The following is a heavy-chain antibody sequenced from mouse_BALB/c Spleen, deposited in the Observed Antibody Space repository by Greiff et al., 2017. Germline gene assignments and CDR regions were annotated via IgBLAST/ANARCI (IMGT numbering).Heavy chain of an antibody. CDR3: ARSLYYDYDWFAY. V-gene: IGHV1S81*02. CDR2: INPSNGRT. Sequence: QVQLQQPGAELVKPGASVKLSCKASGYTFTSYWMYWVKQRPGQGLEWIGEINPSNGRTNYNEKFKSKATLTVDKSSSTAYMQICSLTSEDSAVYYCARSLYYDYDWFAYWGQGTLVTVSA. D-gene: IGHD2-4*01. CDR1: GYTFTSYW. J-gene: IGHJ3*01.